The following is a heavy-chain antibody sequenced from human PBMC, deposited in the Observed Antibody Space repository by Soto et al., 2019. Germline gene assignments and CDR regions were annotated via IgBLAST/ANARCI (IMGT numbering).Heavy chain of an antibody. CDR2: IYHSGST. D-gene: IGHD5-18*01. J-gene: IGHJ4*02. Sequence: PSETQSLTCTVSGGSISSYYWSWIRQPPGKGLEWIGYIYHSGSTYYNPSLKSRVTISVDRSKNQFSLKLSSVTAADTAVYYCASGYLNYFDYWGQGTLVTVSS. CDR3: ASGYLNYFDY. V-gene: IGHV4-59*12. CDR1: GGSISSYY.